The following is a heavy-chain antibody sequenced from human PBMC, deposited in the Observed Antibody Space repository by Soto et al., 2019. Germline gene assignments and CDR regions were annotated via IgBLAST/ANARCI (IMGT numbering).Heavy chain of an antibody. CDR2: IYSGGNT. CDR3: AREGIRSPLYY. Sequence: EVQLVESGGGLVQPGGSLRLSCAVSGFTVSSNYMSWVRQAPGKGLEWVSVIYSGGNTYYADSVKGRFTISRDNSKNTLYLQMNSLRAAGTAVYYCAREGIRSPLYYWGQGTLVTVSS. D-gene: IGHD4-17*01. CDR1: GFTVSSNY. V-gene: IGHV3-66*01. J-gene: IGHJ4*02.